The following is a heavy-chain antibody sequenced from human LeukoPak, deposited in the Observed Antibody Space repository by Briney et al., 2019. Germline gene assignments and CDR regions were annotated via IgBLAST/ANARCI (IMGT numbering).Heavy chain of an antibody. CDR3: ATLDTATLNAFDI. CDR2: IDPSDSYT. J-gene: IGHJ3*02. CDR1: GYRLTSYW. V-gene: IGHV5-10-1*01. D-gene: IGHD5-18*01. Sequence: GESLRISCKGSGYRLTSYWISWVRQMPGKGLEWMGRIDPSDSYTNYSPSFQGHVTISADKSISTAYLQWSSLKASDTAMYYCATLDTATLNAFDIWGQGTMVTVSS.